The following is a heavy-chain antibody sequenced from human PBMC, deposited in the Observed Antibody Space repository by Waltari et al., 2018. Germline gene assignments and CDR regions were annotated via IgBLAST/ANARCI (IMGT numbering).Heavy chain of an antibody. V-gene: IGHV4-38-2*01. CDR1: GYSISSGYY. Sequence: QVQLQESGPGLVKPSETLSLTCAVSGYSISSGYYWGWIRQPPGKGLEWIGSIYHSGSTYYNPSLKSRVTISVDTSKNQFSLKLSSVTAADTAVYYCARSGTMVRGANFDYWGQGTLVTVSS. J-gene: IGHJ4*02. D-gene: IGHD3-10*01. CDR2: IYHSGST. CDR3: ARSGTMVRGANFDY.